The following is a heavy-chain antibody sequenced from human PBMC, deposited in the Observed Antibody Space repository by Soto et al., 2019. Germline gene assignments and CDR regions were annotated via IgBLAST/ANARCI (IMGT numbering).Heavy chain of an antibody. CDR2: INPSGGST. CDR1: GYTFTNYY. CDR3: ARGHTGVTMWVHDH. D-gene: IGHD3-10*02. Sequence: QVQLVQSGAEVTKPGASVKVSCKASGYTFTNYYMHWVRQAPGQGLAWMGIINPSGGSTSYAQKFQGRVTMTGDTSTRTVYMELGSLRSEVTAGYYCARGHTGVTMWVHDHWGQGTPVTVSS. V-gene: IGHV1-46*01. J-gene: IGHJ4*02.